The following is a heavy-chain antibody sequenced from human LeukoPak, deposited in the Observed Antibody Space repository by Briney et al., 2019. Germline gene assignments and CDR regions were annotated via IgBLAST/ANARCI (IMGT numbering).Heavy chain of an antibody. D-gene: IGHD3/OR15-3a*01. Sequence: SETLSLTCTVSGASMSGDEWNWIRQPPGKGLEWIGYIYYSGSTNYNPSLTSRVTISIDTSKNQFSLKLTSVTAADTAVYYCACRNDFCSWGPVIMVTVSS. CDR2: IYYSGST. CDR3: ACRNDFCS. CDR1: GASMSGDE. V-gene: IGHV4-59*08. J-gene: IGHJ3*01.